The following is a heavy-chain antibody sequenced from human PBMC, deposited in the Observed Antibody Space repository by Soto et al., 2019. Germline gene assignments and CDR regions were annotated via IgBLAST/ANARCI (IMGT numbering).Heavy chain of an antibody. V-gene: IGHV4-39*01. J-gene: IGHJ6*02. Sequence: QLQLQESGPGLVKPSETLSLTCTVSGGSISSSSYYWGWIRQPPGKGLEWIGSIYYSGSTYYNPSLKSRVIISVGTAKHQFSLKLSSVPAADTAVYYCARTGIATAWRDYGMDVWGQGTTVTVSS. D-gene: IGHD6-13*01. CDR2: IYYSGST. CDR1: GGSISSSSYY. CDR3: ARTGIATAWRDYGMDV.